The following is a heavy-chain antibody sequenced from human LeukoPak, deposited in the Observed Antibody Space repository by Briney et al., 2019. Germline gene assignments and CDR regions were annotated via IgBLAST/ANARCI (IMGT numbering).Heavy chain of an antibody. J-gene: IGHJ4*02. Sequence: SVKVSCKASGGTFSSYAISWVRQAPGQGLEWMGRIIPILGIANYAQKFQGRVTITADKSTSTAYMELSSLRSEDTAVYYCATYPGPTIQGSFDYWGQGTLVTVSS. CDR2: IIPILGIA. D-gene: IGHD5-18*01. CDR1: GGTFSSYA. CDR3: ATYPGPTIQGSFDY. V-gene: IGHV1-69*04.